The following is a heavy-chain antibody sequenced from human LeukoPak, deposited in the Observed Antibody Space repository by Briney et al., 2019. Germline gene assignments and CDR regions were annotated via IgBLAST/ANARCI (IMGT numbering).Heavy chain of an antibody. CDR2: INHSGST. Sequence: SETLSLTCAVYGGSFSGYCWSWIRQPPGKGLEWIGEINHSGSTNYNPSLKSRVTISVDTSKNQFSLKLSSVTAADTAVYYCARDGAPLKYYDYVWGSYRNDWFDPWGQGTLVTVSS. D-gene: IGHD3-16*02. V-gene: IGHV4-34*01. J-gene: IGHJ5*02. CDR1: GGSFSGYC. CDR3: ARDGAPLKYYDYVWGSYRNDWFDP.